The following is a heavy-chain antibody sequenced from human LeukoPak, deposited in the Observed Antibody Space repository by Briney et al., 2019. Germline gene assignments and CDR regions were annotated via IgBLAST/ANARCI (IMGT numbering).Heavy chain of an antibody. J-gene: IGHJ6*02. CDR3: ARDRYYDILTGYRDYYYYYGMDV. D-gene: IGHD3-9*01. V-gene: IGHV4-4*07. CDR1: GGSISSYY. CDR2: IYTSGST. Sequence: SETLSLTCTVSGGSISSYYWSWIRQPAGKGLEWIGRIYTSGSTNYNSSLKSRVTMSVDTSKNQFSLKLSSVTAADTAVYYCARDRYYDILTGYRDYYYYYGMDVWGQGTTVTVSS.